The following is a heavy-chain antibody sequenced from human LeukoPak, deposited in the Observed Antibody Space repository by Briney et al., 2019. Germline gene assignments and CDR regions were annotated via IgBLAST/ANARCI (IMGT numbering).Heavy chain of an antibody. J-gene: IGHJ4*02. CDR2: LSASGGST. CDR3: AKAIALRQWERDY. V-gene: IGHV3-23*01. D-gene: IGHD1-26*01. Sequence: GGSLRLSCAASGFTFSSYVMNWVRQAPGKGLEWVSALSASGGSTFYADSVKGRFTISRDNSKNTLYLQMNSLRAEDTAVYYCAKAIALRQWERDYWGQGTLVTVSS. CDR1: GFTFSSYV.